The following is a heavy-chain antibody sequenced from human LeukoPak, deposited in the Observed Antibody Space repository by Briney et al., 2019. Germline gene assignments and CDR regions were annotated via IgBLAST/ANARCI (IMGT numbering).Heavy chain of an antibody. CDR3: ARHAYYYASGYCLDS. J-gene: IGHJ4*02. V-gene: IGHV5-51*01. CDR1: GYSFSSYW. D-gene: IGHD3-10*01. Sequence: GESLKISCKGSGYSFSSYWIGWVRQMPGKGLEWMGIIYPGDSETRYSPSFQGQVVISADKSISTAYLQWSSLKASDTAMYYCARHAYYYASGYCLDSWGQGALVTASS. CDR2: IYPGDSET.